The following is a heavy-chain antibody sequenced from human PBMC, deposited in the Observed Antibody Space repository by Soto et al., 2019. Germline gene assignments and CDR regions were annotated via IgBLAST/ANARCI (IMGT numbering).Heavy chain of an antibody. Sequence: GASVKVSCKASGYTFTSYYMHWVRQAPGQGLEWMGWISSYNGNTNYAQKLQGRVTMTTDTSTTTAYMELRSLRSDDTAVYYCARDRPTSSIRARDYYYAMDVWGQGTTVTVSS. V-gene: IGHV1-18*04. CDR1: GYTFTSYY. J-gene: IGHJ6*02. D-gene: IGHD6-6*01. CDR3: ARDRPTSSIRARDYYYAMDV. CDR2: ISSYNGNT.